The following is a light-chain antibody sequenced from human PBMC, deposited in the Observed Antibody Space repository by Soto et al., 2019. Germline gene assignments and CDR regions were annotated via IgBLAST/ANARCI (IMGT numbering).Light chain of an antibody. CDR3: QQYNNWPWT. CDR1: QSVTSN. Sequence: VMPQSPATLSVSPGARATLSCRASQSVTSNLVWFQQKPGQAPRPLVYVASIRATGIPARVSGSGSGTEFTLTISSLQSEDFAVYYCQQYNNWPWTFGQGTKVEIK. CDR2: VAS. J-gene: IGKJ1*01. V-gene: IGKV3-15*01.